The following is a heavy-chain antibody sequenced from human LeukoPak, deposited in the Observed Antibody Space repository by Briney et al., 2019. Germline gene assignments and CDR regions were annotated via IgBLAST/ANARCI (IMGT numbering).Heavy chain of an antibody. V-gene: IGHV4-4*07. Sequence: PSETLSLTCTVSGGPMGSRFSWNWLRRPAGKGLEWIGRVYTNDNTNYNPSLQSRVAISIDTSNFQFVLKLRSVTAADTAVYYCARGEWRSGTSVFDSWGQGTQVSVSS. CDR1: GGPMGSRFS. CDR3: ARGEWRSGTSVFDS. J-gene: IGHJ4*02. CDR2: VYTNDNT. D-gene: IGHD1-26*01.